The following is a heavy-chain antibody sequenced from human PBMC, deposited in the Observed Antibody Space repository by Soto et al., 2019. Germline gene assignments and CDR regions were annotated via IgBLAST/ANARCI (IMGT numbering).Heavy chain of an antibody. CDR1: GGTFSSYA. D-gene: IGHD3-22*01. CDR2: IIPIFGTA. V-gene: IGHV1-69*13. J-gene: IGHJ4*02. CDR3: ARVYYDSSGIKYYFGY. Sequence: SVKVSCKASGGTFSSYAISWVRQAPGQGLEWMGGIIPIFGTANYAQKFQGRVTITADESTSTAYMELSSLRSEDTAVYYCARVYYDSSGIKYYFGYWGQGTLVTVSS.